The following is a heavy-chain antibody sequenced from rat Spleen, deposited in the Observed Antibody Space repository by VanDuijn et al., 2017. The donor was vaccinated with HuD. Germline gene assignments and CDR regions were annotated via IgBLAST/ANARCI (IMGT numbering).Heavy chain of an antibody. CDR1: GFSLTSNS. D-gene: IGHD5-1*01. CDR2: IWSGGST. J-gene: IGHJ2*01. V-gene: IGHV2-15*01. Sequence: QVQLKESGPGLVQPSQTLSLTCTLSGFSLTSNSVSWVRQPPGQGLEWMGAIWSGGSTDYNSALKSRLSIRRDTSKNQVYLKMSSLQTGDTATYYCARDRELVYWGQGVMVTVSS. CDR3: ARDRELVY.